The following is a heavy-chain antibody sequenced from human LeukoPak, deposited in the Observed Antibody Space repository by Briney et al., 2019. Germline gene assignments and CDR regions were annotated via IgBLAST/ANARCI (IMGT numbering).Heavy chain of an antibody. CDR1: GFNFSSYW. CDR2: INSDGSST. D-gene: IGHD5-18*01. CDR3: ARGGAAMAYY. Sequence: PGGSLRLSCAASGFNFSSYWMHWVRQAPGKGLVWVSRINSDGSSTSYVDSMKGRFTISRDNAKNTLYLQMNSLRVEDTAVYYCARGGAAMAYYWGQGTLVTVSS. V-gene: IGHV3-74*01. J-gene: IGHJ4*02.